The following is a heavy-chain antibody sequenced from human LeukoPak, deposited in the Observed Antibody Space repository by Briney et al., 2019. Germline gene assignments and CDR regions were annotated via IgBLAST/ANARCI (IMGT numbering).Heavy chain of an antibody. CDR2: TSAGGEDK. V-gene: IGHV3-23*01. CDR3: AKDVGFCSGDSCSFFDY. CDR1: GFVFSNFG. J-gene: IGHJ4*02. Sequence: GGSLRLSCAASGFVFSNFGMTWVRQAPGKGLEWVSTTSAGGEDKHYADSVKGRFTISRDNSKSTLYLQMNTLRAEDTALYYCAKDVGFCSGDSCSFFDYWGQGDLVTVSS. D-gene: IGHD2-15*01.